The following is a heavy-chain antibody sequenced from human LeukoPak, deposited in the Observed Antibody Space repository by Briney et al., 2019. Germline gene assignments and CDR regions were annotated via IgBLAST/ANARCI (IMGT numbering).Heavy chain of an antibody. V-gene: IGHV3-48*01. J-gene: IGHJ3*02. D-gene: IGHD3-22*01. CDR3: AREPGYYDRAPGAFDI. CDR2: ISSSSSTI. Sequence: SGGSLRLSCAASGFTFSSYSMNWVRQAPGKGLEWVSYISSSSSTIYYADSVKGRFTISRDNAKNSLYLQMNSLRAEDTAVYYCAREPGYYDRAPGAFDIWGQGTMVTVSS. CDR1: GFTFSSYS.